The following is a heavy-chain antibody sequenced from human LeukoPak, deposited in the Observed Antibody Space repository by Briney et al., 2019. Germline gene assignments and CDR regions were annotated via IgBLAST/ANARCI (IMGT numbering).Heavy chain of an antibody. CDR3: AGEEEKQWLVPDY. V-gene: IGHV3-21*01. CDR2: ISSSSSYI. J-gene: IGHJ4*02. Sequence: GGSLRLSCAASGFTFSSYSMNWVRQAQGKGLEWVSSISSSSSYIYYADSVKGRFTISRDNAKNSLYLQMNSLRAEDTAVYYCAGEEEKQWLVPDYWGQGTLVTVSS. D-gene: IGHD6-19*01. CDR1: GFTFSSYS.